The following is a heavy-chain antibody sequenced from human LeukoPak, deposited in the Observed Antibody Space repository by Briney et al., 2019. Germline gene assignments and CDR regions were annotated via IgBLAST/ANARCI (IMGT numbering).Heavy chain of an antibody. D-gene: IGHD3-3*01. Sequence: SSETLSLTCAVFGYSISSGYYWGWIRQPPGKGLEWIGSIYHSGSTYYNPSLKSRVTISVDTSKNQFSLKLSSVTAADTAVYYCARAMYYDFWSGYPNFDYWGQGTLVTVSS. CDR2: IYHSGST. J-gene: IGHJ4*02. CDR3: ARAMYYDFWSGYPNFDY. CDR1: GYSISSGYY. V-gene: IGHV4-38-2*01.